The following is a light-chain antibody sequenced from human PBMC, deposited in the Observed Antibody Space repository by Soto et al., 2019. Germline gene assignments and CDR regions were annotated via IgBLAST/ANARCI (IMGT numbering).Light chain of an antibody. V-gene: IGLV2-8*01. CDR3: SSYAGNTNLV. J-gene: IGLJ2*01. Sequence: QSVLTQPPSASGSPGQSVTISCTGTSSDVGGYNYVSWYQQYPDKAPKVMIYEVSKRPSGVPDRFSGSKSGNTASLTVSGLQAEDEADYYCSSYAGNTNLVFGGGTKLTV. CDR2: EVS. CDR1: SSDVGGYNY.